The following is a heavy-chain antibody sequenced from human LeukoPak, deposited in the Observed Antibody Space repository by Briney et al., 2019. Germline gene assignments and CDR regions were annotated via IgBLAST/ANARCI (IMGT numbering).Heavy chain of an antibody. CDR1: GDSISSGGYY. V-gene: IGHV4-31*03. Sequence: SQTLSLTCTVSGDSISSGGYYWGWIRHRPGKGLEWIGYIYNSGSTYYNPSLKSRVTISIDTSKRQFSLKLTSVTGADTAVYYCAREPTGSYSFDFWGQGTLVTVSS. D-gene: IGHD1-26*01. CDR2: IYNSGST. CDR3: AREPTGSYSFDF. J-gene: IGHJ4*02.